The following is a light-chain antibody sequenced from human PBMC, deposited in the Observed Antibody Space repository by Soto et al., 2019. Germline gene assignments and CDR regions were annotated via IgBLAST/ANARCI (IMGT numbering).Light chain of an antibody. V-gene: IGKV2-30*01. CDR3: MQATHWLYT. CDR2: KVS. CDR1: QSLVYTDGNTH. J-gene: IGKJ2*01. Sequence: DVVLTQSPLSLPVTLGQPASISCRSGQSLVYTDGNTHLTWFQQRPGQSLRRLIYKVSNRDSGVPDRFSGSGSGTDFTLKISRVEADDVAVYYCMQATHWLYTFGQGTKLEIK.